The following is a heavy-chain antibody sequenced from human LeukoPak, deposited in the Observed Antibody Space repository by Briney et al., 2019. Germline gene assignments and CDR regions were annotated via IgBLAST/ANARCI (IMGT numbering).Heavy chain of an antibody. V-gene: IGHV3-23*01. CDR2: IRGSGDTA. Sequence: PGGSLRLSCAASGFTFSSHSMAWVRQAPGKGLEWVPAIRGSGDTALYADSVKGRFTISRDNFKNIVYLEMNSLRAEDTATYYCAKVTWESRPPDCNSWGPGTLVTVSS. D-gene: IGHD6-6*01. CDR1: GFTFSSHS. J-gene: IGHJ4*02. CDR3: AKVTWESRPPDCNS.